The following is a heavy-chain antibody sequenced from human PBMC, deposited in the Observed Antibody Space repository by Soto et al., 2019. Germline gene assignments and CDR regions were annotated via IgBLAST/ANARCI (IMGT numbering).Heavy chain of an antibody. CDR1: GFTFSSYG. CDR3: ARDRYCSGGSCSSNWFDP. D-gene: IGHD2-15*01. Sequence: GGSLRLSCAASGFTFSSYGMHWVRQALGKGLEWVAVIWYDGSNKYYADSVKGRFTISRDNSKNTLYLQMNSLRAEDTAVYYCARDRYCSGGSCSSNWFDPWGQGTLVTVSS. J-gene: IGHJ5*02. V-gene: IGHV3-33*01. CDR2: IWYDGSNK.